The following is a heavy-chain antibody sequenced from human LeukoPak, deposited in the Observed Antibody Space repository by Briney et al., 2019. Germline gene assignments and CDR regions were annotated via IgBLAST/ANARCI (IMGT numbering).Heavy chain of an antibody. CDR3: ARWRLYYDSSGYYYDPHYFDY. V-gene: IGHV4-59*01. J-gene: IGHJ4*02. Sequence: SETLSLTCTVSGGSISSYYWSWIRQPPGKGLEWIGYIYYSGSTNYNPSLKSRVTISVHTSKNQFSLKLSSVTAADTAVYYCARWRLYYDSSGYYYDPHYFDYWGQGTLVTVSS. CDR1: GGSISSYY. CDR2: IYYSGST. D-gene: IGHD3-22*01.